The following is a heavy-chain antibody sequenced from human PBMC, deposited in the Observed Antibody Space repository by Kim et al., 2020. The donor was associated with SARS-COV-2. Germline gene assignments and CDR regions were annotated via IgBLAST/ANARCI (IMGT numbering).Heavy chain of an antibody. CDR1: GGTFSSYA. D-gene: IGHD3-10*01. J-gene: IGHJ6*02. CDR2: IIPIFGTA. V-gene: IGHV1-69*13. CDR3: ARGEWFGDYYYYGMDV. Sequence: SVKVSCKASGGTFSSYAISWVRQAPGQGLEWMGGIIPIFGTANYAQKFQGRVTITADESTSTAYMELSSLRSEDTAVYYCARGEWFGDYYYYGMDVWGQGTTVTVSS.